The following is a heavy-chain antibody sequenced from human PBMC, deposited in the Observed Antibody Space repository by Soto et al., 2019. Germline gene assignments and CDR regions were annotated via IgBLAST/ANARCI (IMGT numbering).Heavy chain of an antibody. J-gene: IGHJ6*02. D-gene: IGHD2-2*01. V-gene: IGHV1-2*02. CDR1: GYTFTGYY. Sequence: GASVKVSRKASGYTFTGYYMHWVRQAPGQGLEWMGWINPNSGGTNYAQKFQGRVTMTRDTSISTAYMELSRLRSDDTAVYYCARGLGYCSSTSCWGVWGQGTTVTVSS. CDR3: ARGLGYCSSTSCWGV. CDR2: INPNSGGT.